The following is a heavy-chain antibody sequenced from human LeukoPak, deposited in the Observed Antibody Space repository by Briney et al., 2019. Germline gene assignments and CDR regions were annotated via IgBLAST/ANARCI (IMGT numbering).Heavy chain of an antibody. CDR1: GFTFSSYW. J-gene: IGHJ6*02. V-gene: IGHV3-74*01. CDR3: ARIGGYGSGSYYTLYYGMDV. D-gene: IGHD3-10*01. Sequence: PGGSLRLSCAASGFTFSSYWMHWVRQAPGKGLVWVSRINSDGSSTSYADSVKGRFTISGDNAKNTLYLQMNSLRAEDTAVYYCARIGGYGSGSYYTLYYGMDVWGQGTTVTVSS. CDR2: INSDGSST.